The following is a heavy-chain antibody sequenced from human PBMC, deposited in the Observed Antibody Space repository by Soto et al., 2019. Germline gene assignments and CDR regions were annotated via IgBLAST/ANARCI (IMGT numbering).Heavy chain of an antibody. V-gene: IGHV1-3*01. J-gene: IGHJ2*01. CDR1: GYTFTSYA. CDR3: ARGVSLYWYFDL. Sequence: QVQLVQSGAEVKKPGASVKVSCKASGYTFTSYAMHWVRQAPGQRLEWMGWINAGNGNTKYSQKFQGRVTITRDTSASTAYMELISLRSEDTAVYYCARGVSLYWYFDLWGRGTLVTVSS. CDR2: INAGNGNT.